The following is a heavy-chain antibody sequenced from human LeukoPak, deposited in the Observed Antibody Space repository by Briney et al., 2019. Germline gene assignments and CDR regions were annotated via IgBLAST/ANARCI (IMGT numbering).Heavy chain of an antibody. CDR1: GFTFGDYA. CDR2: IRSKAHGGTT. J-gene: IGHJ4*02. CDR3: TKSYYYDSSGYYIIFDY. D-gene: IGHD3-22*01. Sequence: GGSLRLSRTASGFTFGDYAMSWFCQAPGKGLEWVGFIRSKAHGGTTEYAASVKGRFTISRDDSKSIAYLQMNSLKTEDTAVYYCTKSYYYDSSGYYIIFDYWGQGTLVTVSS. V-gene: IGHV3-49*03.